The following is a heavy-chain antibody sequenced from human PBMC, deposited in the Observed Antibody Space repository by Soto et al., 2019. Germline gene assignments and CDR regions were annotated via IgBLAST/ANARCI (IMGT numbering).Heavy chain of an antibody. CDR1: GFTFSSQA. CDR2: INSNGGST. V-gene: IGHV3-64*02. CDR3: VRGWGYLDY. J-gene: IGHJ4*02. Sequence: SLRLSCAASGFTFSSQAMHWVHQAPGKGLEYVSAINSNGGSTYYADSVKGRFTISRDNSKNTLSLQMGSLRPEDMAVYFCVRGWGYLDYWGQGILVTVSS. D-gene: IGHD7-27*01.